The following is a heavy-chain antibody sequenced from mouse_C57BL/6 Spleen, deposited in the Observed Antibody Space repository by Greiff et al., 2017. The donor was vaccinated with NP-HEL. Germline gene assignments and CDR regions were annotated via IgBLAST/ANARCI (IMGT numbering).Heavy chain of an antibody. V-gene: IGHV1-64*01. J-gene: IGHJ1*03. CDR3: AYYGYDWYFDV. Sequence: QVQLQQPGAELVKPGASVKLSCKASGYTFTSYWMHWVKQRPGQGLEWIGMIHPNSGSTNYNEKFKSKATLTVDKSSSTAYMQLSSLTSEDSAVYYCAYYGYDWYFDVWGTGTTVTVSS. CDR1: GYTFTSYW. CDR2: IHPNSGST. D-gene: IGHD2-2*01.